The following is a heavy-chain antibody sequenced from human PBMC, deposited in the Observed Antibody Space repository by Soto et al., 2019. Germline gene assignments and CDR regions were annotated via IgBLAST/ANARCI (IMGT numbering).Heavy chain of an antibody. Sequence: GGSLRLSCAASGFTFSSYSMNWVRQAPGKGLEWVSSISSSSYIYYADSVKGRFTISRDNAKNSLYLQMNSLRAEDTAVYYCARGEAQGAFDIWGQGTMVTVSS. V-gene: IGHV3-21*01. D-gene: IGHD6-6*01. J-gene: IGHJ3*02. CDR1: GFTFSSYS. CDR3: ARGEAQGAFDI. CDR2: ISSSSYI.